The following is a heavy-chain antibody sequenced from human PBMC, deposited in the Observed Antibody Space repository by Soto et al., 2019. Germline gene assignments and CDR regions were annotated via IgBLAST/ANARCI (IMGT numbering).Heavy chain of an antibody. D-gene: IGHD1-1*01. J-gene: IGHJ4*02. Sequence: QVQLVQSGAEMRKPGASVKVSCKASGYTFAIYGINWVRQAPGQGLEWMGWIGAYNGDTDYVQTLQGRVTMTTDTSTSTAYMELKSLRSDDTAVYYCARGTGTTSEGSLFAYWGQGTLVTVSS. CDR2: IGAYNGDT. V-gene: IGHV1-18*01. CDR3: ARGTGTTSEGSLFAY. CDR1: GYTFAIYG.